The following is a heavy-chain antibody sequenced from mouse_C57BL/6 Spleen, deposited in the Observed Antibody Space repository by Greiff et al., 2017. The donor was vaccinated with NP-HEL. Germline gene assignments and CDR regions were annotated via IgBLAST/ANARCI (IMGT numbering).Heavy chain of an antibody. CDR1: GYAFTNYL. CDR3: ARGGYYYGSKYYFDY. CDR2: INPGSGGT. D-gene: IGHD1-1*01. V-gene: IGHV1-54*01. Sequence: QVQLKQSGAELVRPGTSVKVSCKASGYAFTNYLIEWVKQRPGQGLEWIGVINPGSGGTNYNEKFKGKATLTADKSSSTAYMQLSSLTSEDSAVYFCARGGYYYGSKYYFDYWGQGTTLTVSS. J-gene: IGHJ2*01.